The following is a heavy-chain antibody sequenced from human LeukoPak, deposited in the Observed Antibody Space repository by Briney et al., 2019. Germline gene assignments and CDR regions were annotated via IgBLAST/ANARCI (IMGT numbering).Heavy chain of an antibody. D-gene: IGHD6-13*01. CDR1: GGSISSGGYS. CDR2: IYHSGST. CDR3: ATGVAAAYAFDI. J-gene: IGHJ3*02. Sequence: PSETLSLTCAVSGGSISSGGYSWSWIRQPPGKGLEWSGYIYHSGSTYYNPSLKSRVTISVDRSKNQFSLKLSSVTAADTAVYYCATGVAAAYAFDIWGQGTMVTVSS. V-gene: IGHV4-30-2*01.